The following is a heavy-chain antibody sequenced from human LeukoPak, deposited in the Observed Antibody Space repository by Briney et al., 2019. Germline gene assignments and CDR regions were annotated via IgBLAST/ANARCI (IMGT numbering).Heavy chain of an antibody. Sequence: GGSLRLSCAASGFTFSSYWMHWVRQAPGKGLVWVSRINSDGSSTSYADSVKGRFTISRDNAKDTLYLQMNSLRAEDTAVYYCARGVGYCSSTSCYWWFDPWGQGTLVTVSS. J-gene: IGHJ5*02. D-gene: IGHD2-2*01. V-gene: IGHV3-74*01. CDR1: GFTFSSYW. CDR3: ARGVGYCSSTSCYWWFDP. CDR2: INSDGSST.